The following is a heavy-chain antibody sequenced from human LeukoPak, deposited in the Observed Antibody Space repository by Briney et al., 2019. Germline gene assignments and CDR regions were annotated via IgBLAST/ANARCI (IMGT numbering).Heavy chain of an antibody. CDR3: ARMPVVVVGGGFDY. V-gene: IGHV1-69*05. D-gene: IGHD2-15*01. J-gene: IGHJ4*02. CDR1: GGTFSSYA. CDR2: IIPIFGTA. Sequence: SVKVSCKAPGGTFSSYAISWVRQAPGQGLEWMGGIIPIFGTANYAQKFQGRVTITTDESTSTAYMELSSLRSEDTAVYYGARMPVVVVGGGFDYWGQGTLVTVSS.